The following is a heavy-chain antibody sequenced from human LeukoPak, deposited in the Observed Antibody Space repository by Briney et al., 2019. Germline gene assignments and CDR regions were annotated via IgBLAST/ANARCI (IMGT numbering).Heavy chain of an antibody. CDR2: IYHSGST. J-gene: IGHJ5*02. D-gene: IGHD6-19*01. V-gene: IGHV4-30-2*01. Sequence: PSQTLSLTCAVSGGSISSGGYSWSWLRQPPGKGLEWLGYIYHSGSTYYNPSLKSRVTISVDRSKNQFSLKLSSVTAADTAVYYCARDVAVAGTFWFDPWGQGTLVTVSS. CDR1: GGSISSGGYS. CDR3: ARDVAVAGTFWFDP.